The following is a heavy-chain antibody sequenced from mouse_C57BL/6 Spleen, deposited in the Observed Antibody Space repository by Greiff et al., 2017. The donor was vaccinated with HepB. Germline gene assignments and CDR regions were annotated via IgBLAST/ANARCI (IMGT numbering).Heavy chain of an antibody. Sequence: VQGVESGAELVKPGASVKMSCKASGYTFTTYPIEWMKQNHGKSLEWIGNFHPYNDDTKYNEKFKGKATLTVEKSSSTVYLELSRLTSDDSAVYYCARKYDGYYVGFAYWGQGTLVTVSA. CDR1: GYTFTTYP. D-gene: IGHD2-3*01. J-gene: IGHJ3*01. CDR3: ARKYDGYYVGFAY. CDR2: FHPYNDDT. V-gene: IGHV1-47*01.